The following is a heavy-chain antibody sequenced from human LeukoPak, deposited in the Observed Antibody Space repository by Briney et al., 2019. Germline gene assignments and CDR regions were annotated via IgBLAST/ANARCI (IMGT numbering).Heavy chain of an antibody. Sequence: GASVKVSCKASEYTFTGYYMHWVRQAPGQGLEWMGWINPNSGGTNYAQKLQGRVTMTTDTSTSTAYMELRSLRSDDTAVYYCARDAKVHRKYYDILTGYYKVAWFDPWGQGTLVTVSS. V-gene: IGHV1-2*02. CDR2: INPNSGGT. CDR1: EYTFTGYY. J-gene: IGHJ5*02. D-gene: IGHD3-9*01. CDR3: ARDAKVHRKYYDILTGYYKVAWFDP.